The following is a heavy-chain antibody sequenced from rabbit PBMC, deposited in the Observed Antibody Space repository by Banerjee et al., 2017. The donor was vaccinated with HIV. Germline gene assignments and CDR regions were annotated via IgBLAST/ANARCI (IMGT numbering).Heavy chain of an antibody. Sequence: QSLEESGGDLVKPGASLTLTCTASGFSFSSSNDMCWVRQAPGKGLEWIACIYAGSSVSTYYASWAKGRFTISKTSSTTVTLQMTSLTAADTATYFCARDYAGNVYWDMDLWGPGTLVTVS. V-gene: IGHV1S40*01. CDR1: GFSFSSSND. CDR2: IYAGSSVST. D-gene: IGHD4-2*01. CDR3: ARDYAGNVYWDMDL. J-gene: IGHJ6*01.